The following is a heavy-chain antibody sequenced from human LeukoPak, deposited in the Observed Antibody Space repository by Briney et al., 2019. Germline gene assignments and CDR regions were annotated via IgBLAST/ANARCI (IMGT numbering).Heavy chain of an antibody. D-gene: IGHD3-3*01. CDR1: GFTFSGSG. J-gene: IGHJ4*02. CDR2: IRYDGSNK. V-gene: IGHV3-30*02. CDR3: ARDYDFWSGYYSPTRGYFGY. Sequence: GGSLRLSCAASGFTFSGSGMHWVRQVPGKGLEWVTFIRYDGSNKYYTDSAKGRFTISRDNSKNTLYLQMDSLRAEDTAVYYCARDYDFWSGYYSPTRGYFGYWGQGTLVTVSS.